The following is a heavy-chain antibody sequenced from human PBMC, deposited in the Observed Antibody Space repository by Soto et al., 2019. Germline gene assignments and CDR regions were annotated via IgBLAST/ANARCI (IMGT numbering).Heavy chain of an antibody. CDR3: ASRPGLEGGPFDF. V-gene: IGHV1-3*01. CDR2: INPGNGYT. J-gene: IGHJ4*02. Sequence: QVYLVQSGAEVKKPGASVKLSCEASGYTFTALPIHWVRQAPGQRLEWMGWINPGNGYTEYSQKFQDRVTITRVTSASTAYLELNSLKSEDTGVYYCASRPGLEGGPFDFWGQGTLVTVTS. CDR1: GYTFTALP. D-gene: IGHD1-1*01.